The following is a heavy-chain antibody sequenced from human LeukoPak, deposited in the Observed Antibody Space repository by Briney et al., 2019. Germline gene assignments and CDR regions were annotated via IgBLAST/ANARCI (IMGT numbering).Heavy chain of an antibody. J-gene: IGHJ4*02. V-gene: IGHV4-38-2*02. CDR2: IYHSGST. Sequence: SETLSLTCTVSGYSISSGYYWGWIRQPPGKGLEWIGSIYHSGSTYYNPSLKSRVTISVDTSKNQFSLKLSSVTAADTAVYYCARMSYSSGWYGAPRAVYWGQGTLVTVSS. D-gene: IGHD6-19*01. CDR1: GYSISSGYY. CDR3: ARMSYSSGWYGAPRAVY.